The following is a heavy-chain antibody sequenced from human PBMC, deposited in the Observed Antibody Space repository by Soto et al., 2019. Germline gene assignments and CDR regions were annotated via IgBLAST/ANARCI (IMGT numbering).Heavy chain of an antibody. D-gene: IGHD3-10*01. V-gene: IGHV3-23*01. Sequence: HLGGSLRLSCAASGFTFSSYAMSWVRQAPGKGLEWVSAISGSGGSTYYADSVKGRFTISRDNSKNTLYLQMNSLRAEDTAVYYCAKDPSPLLWFGDPTPYFDYWGQGTLVTVSS. CDR2: ISGSGGST. J-gene: IGHJ4*02. CDR3: AKDPSPLLWFGDPTPYFDY. CDR1: GFTFSSYA.